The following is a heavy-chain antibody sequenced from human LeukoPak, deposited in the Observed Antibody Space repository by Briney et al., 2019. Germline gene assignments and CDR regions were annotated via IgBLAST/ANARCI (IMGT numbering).Heavy chain of an antibody. D-gene: IGHD3-22*01. CDR2: ISYDGNNK. V-gene: IGHV3-30*04. CDR1: GFTFSSYA. J-gene: IGHJ3*02. CDR3: ARDQDGSGYLDAFDI. Sequence: GRSLRLSCAASGFTFSSYAMHWVRQAPGKGLEWVAIISYDGNNKYYADSVKGRFTISRDSSKNTLYLQMNSLRAEDTAVYYCARDQDGSGYLDAFDIWGQGTMVTVSS.